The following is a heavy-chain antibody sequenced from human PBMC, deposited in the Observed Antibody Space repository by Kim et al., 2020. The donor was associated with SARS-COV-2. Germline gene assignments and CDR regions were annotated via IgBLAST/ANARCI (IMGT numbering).Heavy chain of an antibody. D-gene: IGHD4-4*01. CDR1: GFTFGDYA. V-gene: IGHV3-9*01. CDR2: ITWNRGSI. Sequence: GGSLRLSCAASGFTFGDYAMHWVRQAPGKGLEWVSGITWNRGSIDYADSVKGRFTISRDNSKNTLYLQMNSLRAEDTALYYCAKDFSASNVGCDYWGQGTLVTVSS. J-gene: IGHJ4*02. CDR3: AKDFSASNVGCDY.